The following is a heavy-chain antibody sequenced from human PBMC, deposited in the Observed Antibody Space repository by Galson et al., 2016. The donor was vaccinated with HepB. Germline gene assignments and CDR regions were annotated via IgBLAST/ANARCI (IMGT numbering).Heavy chain of an antibody. CDR3: AKDETPAIS. J-gene: IGHJ4*02. D-gene: IGHD2-15*01. CDR1: GFIFSNFA. Sequence: SLRLSCAVSGFIFSNFAMNWVRQAPGKGLEWVSGVTGSGVSTFYADSVKGRFTISRDNAKNTLYLQMDSLRADDTAVYYCAKDETPAISWGQGTLVTVSS. CDR2: VTGSGVST. V-gene: IGHV3-23*01.